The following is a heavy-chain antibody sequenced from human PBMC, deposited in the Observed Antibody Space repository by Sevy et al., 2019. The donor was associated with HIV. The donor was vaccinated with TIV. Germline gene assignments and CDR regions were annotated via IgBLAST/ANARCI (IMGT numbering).Heavy chain of an antibody. V-gene: IGHV4-34*01. D-gene: IGHD2-15*01. CDR2: INHGGGT. J-gene: IGHJ3*02. CDR1: GGSFSGYY. CDR3: ARHCTGSSCSHAFDI. Sequence: SETLSLTCAVYGGSFSGYYWSWIRQPPGKGLEWIGEINHGGGTNYNPSLKSRVTISVDTSKNQISLKVNSVTAADTAVFYCARHCTGSSCSHAFDIWGQGTRVTVSS.